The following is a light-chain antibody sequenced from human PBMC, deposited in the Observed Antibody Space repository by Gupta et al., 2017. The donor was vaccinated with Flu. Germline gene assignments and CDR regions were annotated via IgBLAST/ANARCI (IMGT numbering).Light chain of an antibody. CDR3: QVWDSSSDRVV. CDR1: NIGSKS. CDR2: GDS. Sequence: SYVLTQSPSVSVAPGQTARITCGGKNIGSKSVHWYQQKPGQAPVLVVYGDSGRPSGIPELFSGSNAGNTATLTISRVEAGDEADYYCQVWDSSSDRVVFGGGTKLTVL. V-gene: IGLV3-21*02. J-gene: IGLJ2*01.